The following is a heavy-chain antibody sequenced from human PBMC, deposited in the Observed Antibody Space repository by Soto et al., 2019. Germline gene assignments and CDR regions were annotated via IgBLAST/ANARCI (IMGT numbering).Heavy chain of an antibody. CDR1: GFTFTRYS. J-gene: IGHJ4*02. Sequence: EVQLVESGGGLVKPGGSLRLSCAASGFTFTRYSMNWVRQAPGKGLEWVSSISSTTKYIYYRDSMKGRFTISRDNAKNSLYLEMNSLRAEDTAVYYCARESEDLTSNFDYWGQGTLVTVSS. CDR3: ARESEDLTSNFDY. CDR2: ISSTTKYI. V-gene: IGHV3-21*06.